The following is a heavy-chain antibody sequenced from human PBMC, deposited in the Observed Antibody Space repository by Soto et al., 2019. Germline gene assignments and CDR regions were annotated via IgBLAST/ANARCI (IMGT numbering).Heavy chain of an antibody. CDR1: GFTFSDYY. V-gene: IGHV3-11*01. J-gene: IGHJ6*02. Sequence: GGSLRLSCAASGFTFSDYYMSWIRQALGKGLEWVSYVSSSGSTIYYADSVKGRFTISRGNAKNSLYLQMNSLRAEDTAVYYWARLDYDLWSLHHGSDVWGQRTTGT. D-gene: IGHD3-3*01. CDR2: VSSSGSTI. CDR3: ARLDYDLWSLHHGSDV.